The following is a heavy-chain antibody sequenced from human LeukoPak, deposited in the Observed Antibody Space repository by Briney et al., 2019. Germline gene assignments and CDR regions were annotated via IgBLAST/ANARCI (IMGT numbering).Heavy chain of an antibody. CDR2: MNPNSGNT. D-gene: IGHD2-2*01. CDR1: GYTFTSYD. CDR3: ARGRGFCSSTGCYNWFDP. Sequence: ASVKVSCKASGYTFTSYDINWVRQATGQGLEWMGWMNPNSGNTGYAQKFQGRVTMTRNTSISTAYMELSSLRSEDTAVYYCARGRGFCSSTGCYNWFDPWGQGTLVTVSS. V-gene: IGHV1-8*01. J-gene: IGHJ5*02.